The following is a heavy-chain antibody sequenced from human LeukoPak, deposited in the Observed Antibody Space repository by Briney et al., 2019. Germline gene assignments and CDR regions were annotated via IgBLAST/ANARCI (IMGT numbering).Heavy chain of an antibody. Sequence: SGPTLVKPTQTLTLTCTFSGFSLTTTGVGVAWIRQPPGKALEWLAVSYWNNDKSYSPSLKSRLTITKDTSKNQVVLKMTNMEPVDTATYYCAHKGRGSGSYNMWGQGTLVTVSS. D-gene: IGHD3-10*01. V-gene: IGHV2-5*01. CDR3: AHKGRGSGSYNM. J-gene: IGHJ4*02. CDR1: GFSLTTTGVG. CDR2: SYWNNDK.